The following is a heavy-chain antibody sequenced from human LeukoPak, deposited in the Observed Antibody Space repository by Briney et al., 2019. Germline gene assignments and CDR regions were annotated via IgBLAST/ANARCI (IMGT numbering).Heavy chain of an antibody. CDR1: GFTVSSNY. CDR2: IYSGGST. D-gene: IGHD3-10*01. J-gene: IGHJ3*02. V-gene: IGHV3-53*01. Sequence: PGRSLRLSCAASGFTVSSNYMSWVRQAPGKGLEWVSVIYSGGSTYYADSVKGRFTISRDNSKNTLYLQMNSLGAEDTAVYYCAREFPNAFDIWGQGTMVTVSS. CDR3: AREFPNAFDI.